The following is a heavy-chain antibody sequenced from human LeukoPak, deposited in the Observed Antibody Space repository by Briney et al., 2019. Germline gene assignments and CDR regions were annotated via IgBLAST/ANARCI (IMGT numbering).Heavy chain of an antibody. CDR3: ARVFAGSSSWYYFGY. CDR1: GFTFSDYY. V-gene: IGHV3-11*01. CDR2: LSTIGPTI. D-gene: IGHD6-13*01. Sequence: MAGGSLRLSCAASGFTFSDYYMSWIRQAAGKGLEWLSYLSTIGPTINYADSVRGRFTISRDNAKNSLYLQMNSLRAEDTALYYCARVFAGSSSWYYFGYWGQGTLVTVSS. J-gene: IGHJ4*02.